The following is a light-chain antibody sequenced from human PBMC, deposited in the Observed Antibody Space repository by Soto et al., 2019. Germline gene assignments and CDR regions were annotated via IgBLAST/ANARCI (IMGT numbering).Light chain of an antibody. Sequence: DIQMTHSHSTLSASVRDRVTITSRASQTISSWLAWFQQRPGKAPKHLIYDASTLESGVPSRFSGTGSGTEFTLTISSLQPDDFATYFCQQYYSYPVTFGQGTKVDIK. V-gene: IGKV1-5*01. CDR2: DAS. CDR1: QTISSW. CDR3: QQYYSYPVT. J-gene: IGKJ1*01.